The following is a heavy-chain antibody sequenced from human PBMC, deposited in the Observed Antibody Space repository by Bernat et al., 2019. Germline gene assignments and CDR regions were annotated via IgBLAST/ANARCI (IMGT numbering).Heavy chain of an antibody. D-gene: IGHD5/OR15-5a*01. V-gene: IGHV3-30*18. Sequence: QVQLVESGGGVVQPGGSLRLSCAASGFTFSSYGMHWVRQAPGKGLEWVAVISYDGSNKYYADSVEGRLTVSRDSSRNTLYLQMNGLRDEDTAMYYCAKYIASGRARYYAMDVWGQGTTVTVSS. J-gene: IGHJ6*02. CDR3: AKYIASGRARYYAMDV. CDR1: GFTFSSYG. CDR2: ISYDGSNK.